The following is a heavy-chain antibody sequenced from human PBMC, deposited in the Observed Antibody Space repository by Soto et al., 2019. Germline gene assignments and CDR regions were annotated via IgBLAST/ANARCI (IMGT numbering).Heavy chain of an antibody. CDR2: ISSSGSTI. Sequence: QVQLVESGGGSVKIGGSLRLSCAASGFTFRDYYMNWIRQAPGKGLEWISYISSSGSTIYYADSVKGRFTISRDNAKNSLYLQMISLRADDTAVYYCARDCGGSCYYGMDVWGQGTTVTVSS. D-gene: IGHD2-15*01. CDR3: ARDCGGSCYYGMDV. CDR1: GFTFRDYY. J-gene: IGHJ6*02. V-gene: IGHV3-11*01.